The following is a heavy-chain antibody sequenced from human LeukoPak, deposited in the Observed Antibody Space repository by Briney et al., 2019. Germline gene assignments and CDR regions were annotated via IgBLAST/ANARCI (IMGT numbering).Heavy chain of an antibody. CDR3: ARQGRSGASYSGLDS. CDR1: GDSVSSNSGA. V-gene: IGHV6-1*01. CDR2: TYYRSSWYN. D-gene: IGHD1-26*01. J-gene: IGHJ4*02. Sequence: SQTLSLTCAISGDSVSSNSGAWNWIRQSPSRGLEWLGRTYYRSSWYNDYTLSLRGRITVDPDTSKNQFSLQLNSVSPEDTAVYYCARQGRSGASYSGLDSWGQGTLVTVSS.